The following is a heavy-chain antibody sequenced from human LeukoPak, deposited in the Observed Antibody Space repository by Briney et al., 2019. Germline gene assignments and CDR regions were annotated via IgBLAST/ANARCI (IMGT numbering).Heavy chain of an antibody. V-gene: IGHV4-59*01. J-gene: IGHJ4*02. CDR3: ARDRASAGGFDY. CDR1: GGSISPYY. CDR2: IYYSGTT. Sequence: SETLSLTCSVSGGSISPYYWSWIRQPPGKGLEWIGYIYYSGTTNYNPSLQSRVTISVATSKNQSSLKLSSVTAADTALYYCARDRASAGGFDYWGQGTLVTVSS. D-gene: IGHD2-15*01.